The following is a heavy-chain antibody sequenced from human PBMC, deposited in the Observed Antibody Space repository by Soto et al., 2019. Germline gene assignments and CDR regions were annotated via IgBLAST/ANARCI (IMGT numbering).Heavy chain of an antibody. CDR3: ARGGTPIDY. V-gene: IGHV1-18*01. J-gene: IGHJ4*02. CDR1: GYTFTNFG. D-gene: IGHD3-16*01. Sequence: QVQLVQSGAEVKRPGASVTVSCKASGYTFTNFGISWVRQAPGQGLEWMGWFSAYNGNTKSAQKFQDRVTMTTDTSTRAAYMELRSLRSDETAIYYCARGGTPIDYWVQGTLVTVSS. CDR2: FSAYNGNT.